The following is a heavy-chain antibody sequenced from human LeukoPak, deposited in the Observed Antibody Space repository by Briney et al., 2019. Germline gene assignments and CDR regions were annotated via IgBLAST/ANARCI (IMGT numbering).Heavy chain of an antibody. CDR2: IYYSGST. D-gene: IGHD4-23*01. Sequence: PSETLSLTCTVSGGSISSHYWSWIRQPPGKGLEWIGYIYYSGSTNYNPSLKSRVTISVDTSKNQFSLKLSSVTAADTAVYYCARLGPRLRWSVFDYWGQGTLVTVSS. CDR3: ARLGPRLRWSVFDY. CDR1: GGSISSHY. V-gene: IGHV4-59*08. J-gene: IGHJ4*02.